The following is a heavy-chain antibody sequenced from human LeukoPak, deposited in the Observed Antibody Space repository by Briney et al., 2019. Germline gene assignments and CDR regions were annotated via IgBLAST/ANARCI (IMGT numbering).Heavy chain of an antibody. J-gene: IGHJ4*02. D-gene: IGHD6-13*01. Sequence: SETLSLTCTVSGGSISSYYWSWIRQPPGKGLEWIGYIYYSGSTNYNPSLKSRVTISVDTSKNQFSLKLSPVTAADTAVYYCARDRPTGYSSSWPYYFDYWGQGTLVTVSS. CDR1: GGSISSYY. CDR2: IYYSGST. V-gene: IGHV4-59*01. CDR3: ARDRPTGYSSSWPYYFDY.